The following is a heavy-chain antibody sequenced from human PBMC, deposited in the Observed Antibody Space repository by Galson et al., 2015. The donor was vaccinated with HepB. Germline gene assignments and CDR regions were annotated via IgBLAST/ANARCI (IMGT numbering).Heavy chain of an antibody. Sequence: SLILSCAASGFTFSSYGMHWVRQAPGKGLEWVAVISYDGSNKYYADSVKGRFTISRDNSKNTLYLQMNSLRAEDTAVYYCAKGLYRYYYYGMDVWGQGTTVTVSS. V-gene: IGHV3-30*18. CDR3: AKGLYRYYYYGMDV. CDR1: GFTFSSYG. D-gene: IGHD2-2*02. CDR2: ISYDGSNK. J-gene: IGHJ6*02.